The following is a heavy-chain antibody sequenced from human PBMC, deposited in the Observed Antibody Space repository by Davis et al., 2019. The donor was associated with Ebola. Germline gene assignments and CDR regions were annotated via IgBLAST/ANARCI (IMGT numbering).Heavy chain of an antibody. CDR3: AKDSSSWAYYDSAGYPFDH. CDR1: GGTFSSYA. D-gene: IGHD6-13*01. J-gene: IGHJ4*02. CDR2: ISAYNGQI. V-gene: IGHV1-18*01. Sequence: ASVKVSCKASGGTFSSYAISWVRQAPGQGLEWMGWISAYNGQIKYAQKFEGRVTMTTDTSTNTGYMELRSLKSDDTAMYYCAKDSSSWAYYDSAGYPFDHWGQGTLVTVSS.